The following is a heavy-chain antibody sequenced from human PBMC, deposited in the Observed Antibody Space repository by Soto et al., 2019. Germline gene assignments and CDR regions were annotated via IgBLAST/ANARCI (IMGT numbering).Heavy chain of an antibody. V-gene: IGHV3-7*01. CDR3: ARALVVVVPTLLAY. J-gene: IGHJ4*02. CDR1: GFTFSSYW. Sequence: GGSLRLSCAASGFTFSSYWMSWVRQAPGKGLEWVANINRDGSEKNYLDSVKGRFTISRDNAKNSLFLQMNSLRAEDTAVYYCARALVVVVPTLLAYWGQGTRVTVSS. CDR2: INRDGSEK. D-gene: IGHD2-2*01.